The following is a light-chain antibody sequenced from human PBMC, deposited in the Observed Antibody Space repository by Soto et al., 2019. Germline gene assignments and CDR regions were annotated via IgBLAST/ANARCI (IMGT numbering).Light chain of an antibody. J-gene: IGKJ1*01. Sequence: DIQTTQSPPTLSASMGDRVTLTCRASQSISGWLAWYQQKPGKAPKLLIYDASTLESGVPSRFSGSGSGTEFTLTISSLQPEDFATYYCHQYNTYSQTFGQGTKVDIK. CDR2: DAS. CDR1: QSISGW. CDR3: HQYNTYSQT. V-gene: IGKV1-5*01.